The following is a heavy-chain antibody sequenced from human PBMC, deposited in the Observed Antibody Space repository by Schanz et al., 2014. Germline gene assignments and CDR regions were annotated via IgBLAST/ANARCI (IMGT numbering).Heavy chain of an antibody. V-gene: IGHV3-7*05. D-gene: IGHD1-26*01. CDR1: TFTFSSDW. J-gene: IGHJ4*02. CDR2: IKEDGSVK. CDR3: ARSRSGFYFDY. Sequence: EVQLAESGGGLVQPGGSLRLSCAASTFTFSSDWMSWVRQAPGKGLEWVANIKEDGSVKDYVDSVKGRFTISRDNAKNSLYLQMNSLRAEDTAVYYCARSRSGFYFDYCGQGTLVTVSS.